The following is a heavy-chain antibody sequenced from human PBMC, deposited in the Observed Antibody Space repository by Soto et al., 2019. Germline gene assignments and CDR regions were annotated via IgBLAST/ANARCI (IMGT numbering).Heavy chain of an antibody. CDR3: ARDSWNYDDAFDI. Sequence: SVKVSCKASGGTFSSYAISWVRQAPGQGLEWMGGIIPIFGTANYAQKFQGRVTITADKSTSTAYMELSSLRSEDTAVYYCARDSWNYDDAFDIWGQGTMVTVSS. CDR2: IIPIFGTA. J-gene: IGHJ3*02. D-gene: IGHD1-7*01. CDR1: GGTFSSYA. V-gene: IGHV1-69*06.